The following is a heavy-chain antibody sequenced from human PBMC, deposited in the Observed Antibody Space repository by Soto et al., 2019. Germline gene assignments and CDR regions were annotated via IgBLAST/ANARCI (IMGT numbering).Heavy chain of an antibody. CDR1: GFTFSTYS. V-gene: IGHV3-48*01. Sequence: GGSLRLSCAASGFTFSTYSMNWVRQAPGKGLEWVSYISSSSSTIFYTDSVKGRFTVSRDNSKNTLYLQMNSLRAEDTALYYWAKEDDYGHRRKAFDIWGQGKMVTVSS. CDR2: ISSSSSTI. D-gene: IGHD4-17*01. J-gene: IGHJ3*02. CDR3: AKEDDYGHRRKAFDI.